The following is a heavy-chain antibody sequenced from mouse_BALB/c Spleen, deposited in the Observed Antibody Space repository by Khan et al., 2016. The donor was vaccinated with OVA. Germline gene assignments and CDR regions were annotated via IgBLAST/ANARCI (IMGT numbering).Heavy chain of an antibody. Sequence: QVQLQQSGAELVRPGVSVKISCKGSGYTFTDFAMHWVKQSHAKSLEWIGVISSYYGDANYNQNFKGKATMTVDKSSSTAYMEFARLTAEDSANYYCERGSGHYRFAYWGQGTLVTVSA. V-gene: IGHV1S137*01. CDR2: ISSYYGDA. D-gene: IGHD2-1*01. J-gene: IGHJ3*01. CDR1: GYTFTDFA. CDR3: ERGSGHYRFAY.